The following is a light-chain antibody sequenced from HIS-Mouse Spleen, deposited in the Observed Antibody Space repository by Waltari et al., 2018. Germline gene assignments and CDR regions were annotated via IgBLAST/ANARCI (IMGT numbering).Light chain of an antibody. J-gene: IGLJ3*02. CDR1: SSDLGSYNL. CDR2: EGS. V-gene: IGLV2-23*01. CDR3: CSYAGSSTYWV. Sequence: QSALTQPASVSGSPGQSITISCTGTSSDLGSYNLVSCYQQHPGKAPKLMIYEGSKRPSGVSNRFSGSKSGNTASLTISGLQAEDEADYYCCSYAGSSTYWVFGGGTKLTVL.